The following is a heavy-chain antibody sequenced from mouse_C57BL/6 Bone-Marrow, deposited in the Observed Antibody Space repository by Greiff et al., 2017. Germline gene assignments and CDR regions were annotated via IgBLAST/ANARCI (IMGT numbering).Heavy chain of an antibody. CDR1: GYTFTSYW. Sequence: QVQLQQPGAELVKPGASVKVSCMASGYTFTSYWMHWVKQRPGQGLEWIGRIHPSDSDTNYNQKFKGKATLTVDKSSSTAYMQLSSLTSEDSAVYYCAIYGIYYDYDGDYYAMDYWGQGTSVTVSS. V-gene: IGHV1-74*01. CDR3: AIYGIYYDYDGDYYAMDY. D-gene: IGHD2-4*01. J-gene: IGHJ4*01. CDR2: IHPSDSDT.